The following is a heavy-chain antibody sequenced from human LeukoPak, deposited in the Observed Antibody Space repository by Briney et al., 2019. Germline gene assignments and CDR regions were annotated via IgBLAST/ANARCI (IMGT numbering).Heavy chain of an antibody. D-gene: IGHD3-3*01. CDR3: ARATGYDFWSGPGY. Sequence: PGMSLRLSCEASGFTFNNYGMHWVRQAPGKGLEWVSIISYDGNNKYYADSVKGRFTISRDNSKNTLYLQMNSLRAEDTAVYYCARATGYDFWSGPGYWGQGTLVTVSS. V-gene: IGHV3-30*03. J-gene: IGHJ4*02. CDR1: GFTFNNYG. CDR2: ISYDGNNK.